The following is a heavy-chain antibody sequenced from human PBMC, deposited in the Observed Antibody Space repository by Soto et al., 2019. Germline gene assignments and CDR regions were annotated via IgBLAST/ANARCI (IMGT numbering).Heavy chain of an antibody. CDR3: AHRRGGYNWDDGYFDY. V-gene: IGHV2-5*02. CDR1: GFSISDSRVG. D-gene: IGHD1-20*01. Sequence: QITLEESGPSLVRPTQTLTLTCSFSGFSISDSRVGVGWIRQPPGKALEWLAFTYWDDDHRFNPSLRSRLTVAKDTAKSLVLLLMTNMDPVDTATYFCAHRRGGYNWDDGYFDYWSQGILVTVSS. J-gene: IGHJ4*02. CDR2: TYWDDDH.